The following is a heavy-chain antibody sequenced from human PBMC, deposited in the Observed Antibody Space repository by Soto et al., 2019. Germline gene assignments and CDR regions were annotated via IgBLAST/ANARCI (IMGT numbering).Heavy chain of an antibody. D-gene: IGHD1-1*01. CDR3: ARGLERATSKNWFDS. CDR1: EFSFSSYA. V-gene: IGHV3-30*16. Sequence: GGSLRLSCAASEFSFSSYAMHWIRQAPGKGLEWVAVISFDGNIIQYADSVKGRFIISRDNSKNTLYLQMNSLRGEDTAVYYCARGLERATSKNWFDSWGQGTQVTVSS. J-gene: IGHJ5*01. CDR2: ISFDGNII.